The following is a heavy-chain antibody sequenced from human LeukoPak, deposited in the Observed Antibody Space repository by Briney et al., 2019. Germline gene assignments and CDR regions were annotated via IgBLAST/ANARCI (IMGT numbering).Heavy chain of an antibody. Sequence: GGSLRLSCAVSGITLSNYGMSRVRQAPGKGLEWVAGMSDSGGRTNYADSVKGRFTISRDNPKNTLYLQMNSLRAEDTAVYFCAKRGVVIRVILVGFHKEAYYFDSWGQGALVTVSS. CDR2: MSDSGGRT. J-gene: IGHJ4*02. D-gene: IGHD3-22*01. V-gene: IGHV3-23*01. CDR1: GITLSNYG. CDR3: AKRGVVIRVILVGFHKEAYYFDS.